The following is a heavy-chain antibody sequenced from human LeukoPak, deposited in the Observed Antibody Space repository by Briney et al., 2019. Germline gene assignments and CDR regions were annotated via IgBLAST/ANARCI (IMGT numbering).Heavy chain of an antibody. CDR1: GYTFTRYY. Sequence: ASVKVSCKASGYTFTRYYMHWVRQAPGQGLEWLGIINPSGGNTNYAQKFQGRVTMTRDMSTSTVYMELSSLRSEDTAVYYCARERSSGYNDAFDIWGQGTMVTVSS. J-gene: IGHJ3*02. D-gene: IGHD3-22*01. V-gene: IGHV1-46*01. CDR3: ARERSSGYNDAFDI. CDR2: INPSGGNT.